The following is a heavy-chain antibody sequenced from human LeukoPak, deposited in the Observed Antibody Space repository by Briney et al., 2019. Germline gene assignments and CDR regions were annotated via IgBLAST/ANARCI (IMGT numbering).Heavy chain of an antibody. CDR1: GFTFDDYC. CDR2: INWIAGRT. V-gene: IGHV3-20*04. D-gene: IGHD5-18*01. Sequence: GGSLRLSCATSGFTFDDYCLSWVRQAPGKGLEWLSAINWIAGRTSYADSVKGRFTISRDNAKNSLFLQMNSLRVEDTALYYCARDNSYGYSFFDYWGQGALVTVSS. J-gene: IGHJ4*02. CDR3: ARDNSYGYSFFDY.